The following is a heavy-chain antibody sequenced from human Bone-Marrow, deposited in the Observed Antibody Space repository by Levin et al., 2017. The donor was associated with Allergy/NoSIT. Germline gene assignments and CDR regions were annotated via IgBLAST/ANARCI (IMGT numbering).Heavy chain of an antibody. Sequence: GSLRLSCTVSTGSFISSTYWAWVRQPPGKGLEWIGSISHSGTSHYNPSFKGRVTMAVDTSNSRYSLKLRSVSAADTAVYYCARNVVIMTTIPYYFDYWGRGTLVAVSS. V-gene: IGHV4-39*01. D-gene: IGHD2-21*02. CDR1: TGSFISSTY. CDR3: ARNVVIMTTIPYYFDY. CDR2: ISHSGTS. J-gene: IGHJ4*02.